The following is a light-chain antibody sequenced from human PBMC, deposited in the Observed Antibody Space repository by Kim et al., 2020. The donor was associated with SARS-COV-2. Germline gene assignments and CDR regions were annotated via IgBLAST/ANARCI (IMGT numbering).Light chain of an antibody. Sequence: ETVMTQSPATLSVSPGERATLSCRTRQNVGSKLAWYQQKPGQAPRLLIYGASTRATGIPARFTGSGSGTEFTLTISSLQSEDFAVYYCQEYNKWHANTFGQGTKLEI. CDR2: GAS. V-gene: IGKV3-15*01. J-gene: IGKJ2*01. CDR3: QEYNKWHANT. CDR1: QNVGSK.